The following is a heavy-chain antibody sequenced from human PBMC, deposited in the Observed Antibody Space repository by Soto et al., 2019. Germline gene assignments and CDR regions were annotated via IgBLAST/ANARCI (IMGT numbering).Heavy chain of an antibody. V-gene: IGHV1-69*08. Sequence: QVQLVQSGAEVKKPGSSVKVSCKASGGTFSSYTISWVRQAPGQGLEWMGRIIPILGIANYAQKFQGRVTITADKSTSTAYMELSSLRSDDTAVYYCAREGYSYGYGPDYWGQGTLVTVSS. CDR2: IIPILGIA. CDR1: GGTFSSYT. J-gene: IGHJ4*02. D-gene: IGHD5-18*01. CDR3: AREGYSYGYGPDY.